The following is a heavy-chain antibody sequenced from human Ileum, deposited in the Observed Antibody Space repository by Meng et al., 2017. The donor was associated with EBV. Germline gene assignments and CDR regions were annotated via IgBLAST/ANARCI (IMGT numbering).Heavy chain of an antibody. J-gene: IGHJ4*02. CDR3: ARSIVVVPAAIYY. Sequence: QLQRQAAGRGVVPPSEMLLLCCLVSGGTISSGDYYWGWLRQPRGKGLEWIGSIYYSGSTYYNPFLRSRVTISVDTSKNQFSLKLSSVTAADTAVYYCARSIVVVPAAIYYWGQGTLVTVSS. D-gene: IGHD2-2*01. CDR1: GGTISSGDYY. CDR2: IYYSGST. V-gene: IGHV4-39*01.